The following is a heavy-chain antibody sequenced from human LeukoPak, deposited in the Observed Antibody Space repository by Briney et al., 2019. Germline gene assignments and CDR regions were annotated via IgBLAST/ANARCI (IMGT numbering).Heavy chain of an antibody. CDR3: AKDWGTTASTDY. J-gene: IGHJ4*02. CDR2: ISYDGSNK. CDR1: GFTFSSYG. D-gene: IGHD3-16*01. Sequence: GGSLRLSCAASGFTFSSYGMHWVRQAPGKGLEWVAVISYDGSNKYYADSVKGRFTISRDNSKNTLYLQVNSLRAEDTAVYCCAKDWGTTASTDYWGQGTLVTVSS. V-gene: IGHV3-30*18.